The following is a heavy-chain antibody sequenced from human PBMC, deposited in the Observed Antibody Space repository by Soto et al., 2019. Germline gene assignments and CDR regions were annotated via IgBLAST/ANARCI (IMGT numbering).Heavy chain of an antibody. J-gene: IGHJ4*02. D-gene: IGHD6-13*01. CDR3: ERYVAAAGKLLFDY. V-gene: IGHV4-59*01. Sequence: SETLSLTCTVSGGSISSYYWSWIRQPPGKGLEWIGYIYYSGSTNYNPSLKSRVTISVDTSKNQFSLKLSSVIAADTAVYYCERYVAAAGKLLFDYWRQGTLVTVSS. CDR1: GGSISSYY. CDR2: IYYSGST.